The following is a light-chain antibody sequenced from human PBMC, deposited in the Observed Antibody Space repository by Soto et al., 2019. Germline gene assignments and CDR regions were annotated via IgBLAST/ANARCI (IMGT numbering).Light chain of an antibody. J-gene: IGLJ2*01. CDR2: NVN. Sequence: QSVLTQPASVSGSPGQSITISCTGTSSDAGGYNYVSWYQHHPGKAPKLMIYNVNNRPSGVSNRFSGSKSGNTASLTISGLQAEDEADYYCSSYTGSSTLVFGGGTKVTVL. V-gene: IGLV2-14*03. CDR1: SSDAGGYNY. CDR3: SSYTGSSTLV.